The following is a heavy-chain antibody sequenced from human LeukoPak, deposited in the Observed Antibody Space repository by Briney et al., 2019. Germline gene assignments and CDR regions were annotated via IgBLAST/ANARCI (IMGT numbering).Heavy chain of an antibody. Sequence: ASVKVSCKASGYTFSSSGFSWVRQAPGQGLEWMGWINPNSGGTNYAQKFQGRVTMTRDTSISTAYMELSRLRSDDTAVYYCARRTFYGSGSYKVLDYWGQGTLVTVSS. D-gene: IGHD3-10*01. J-gene: IGHJ4*02. CDR1: GYTFSSSG. CDR2: INPNSGGT. V-gene: IGHV1-2*02. CDR3: ARRTFYGSGSYKVLDY.